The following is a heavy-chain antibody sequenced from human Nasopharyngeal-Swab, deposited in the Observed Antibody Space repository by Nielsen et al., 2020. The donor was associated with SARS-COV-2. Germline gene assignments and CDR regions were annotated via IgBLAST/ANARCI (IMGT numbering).Heavy chain of an antibody. CDR2: ISYEGSIK. D-gene: IGHD3-3*01. J-gene: IGHJ6*02. CDR3: ARDGLDYDFWSAYFMDV. CDR1: GFNFNNYG. V-gene: IGHV3-30*03. Sequence: GESLKISCAASGFNFNNYGMHWVRQAPGKGLEWVALISYEGSIKHYADYVEGRFTISRDSSKNTLFLQMNSLRAEDTAVYYCARDGLDYDFWSAYFMDVWGQGTTVTVSS.